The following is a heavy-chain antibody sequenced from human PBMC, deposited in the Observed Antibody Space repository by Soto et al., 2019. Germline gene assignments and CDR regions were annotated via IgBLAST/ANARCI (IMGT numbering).Heavy chain of an antibody. CDR1: GFTFSSYG. CDR2: IWYDGSNK. V-gene: IGHV3-33*01. J-gene: IGHJ6*03. D-gene: IGHD3-3*01. CDR3: AREGSVFWTRILYYMDV. Sequence: PGRSLRLSCAASGFTFSSYGMHWVRQAPGKGLEWVAVIWYDGSNKYYADSVKGRFTISRDNSKNTLYLQMNSLRAEDTAVYYCAREGSVFWTRILYYMDVWGKGTTVTVSS.